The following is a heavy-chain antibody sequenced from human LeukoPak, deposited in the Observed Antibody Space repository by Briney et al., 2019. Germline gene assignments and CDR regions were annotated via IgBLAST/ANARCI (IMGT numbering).Heavy chain of an antibody. CDR3: AREEGSRGAFDI. CDR1: GYSFTSYG. CDR2: INNYNGNT. D-gene: IGHD3-10*01. V-gene: IGHV1-18*04. Sequence: ASVKVSCKASGYSFTSYGISWVRQAPRQGLEWMGWINNYNGNTNYAQKFQGRVTMTTDTSTSTAYMELRSLRSDDTAVYYCAREEGSRGAFDIWGQGTMVTVSS. J-gene: IGHJ3*02.